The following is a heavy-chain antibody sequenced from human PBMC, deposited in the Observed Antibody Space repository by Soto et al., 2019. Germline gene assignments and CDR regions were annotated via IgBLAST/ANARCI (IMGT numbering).Heavy chain of an antibody. CDR2: IYYSGST. Sequence: SETLSLTWTVSGGSISRYYWSWIRQPPGKGLEWIGYIYYSGSTNYNPSLKSRVTISVDTSKNQFSLKLSSATAADTAVYYCARWDTAMVMGEYYFDYWGQGTLVTVSS. D-gene: IGHD5-18*01. CDR3: ARWDTAMVMGEYYFDY. CDR1: GGSISRYY. J-gene: IGHJ4*02. V-gene: IGHV4-59*08.